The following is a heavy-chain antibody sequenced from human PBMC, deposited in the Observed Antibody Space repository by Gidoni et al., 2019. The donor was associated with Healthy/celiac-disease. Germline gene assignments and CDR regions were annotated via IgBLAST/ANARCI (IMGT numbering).Heavy chain of an antibody. CDR3: ARLASITIFGVVIMGWFDP. V-gene: IGHV4-39*01. CDR1: GGSIRSSSYY. CDR2: IYYSGST. J-gene: IGHJ5*02. Sequence: QLQLQESGPGLVKPSETLSLTCTVSGGSIRSSSYYWGWIRQPPGKGLEWIGSIYYSGSTYYNPSLKSRVTISVDTSKNQFSLKLSSVTAADTAVYYCARLASITIFGVVIMGWFDPWGQGTLVTVSS. D-gene: IGHD3-3*01.